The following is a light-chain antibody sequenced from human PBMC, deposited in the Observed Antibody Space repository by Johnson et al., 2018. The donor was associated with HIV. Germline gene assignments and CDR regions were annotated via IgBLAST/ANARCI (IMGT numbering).Light chain of an antibody. Sequence: QPVLTQPPSVSAAPGQKVTISCSGSSSNIGKNHVSWYQQFPGTAPKLLVYEDDKRPSDITDRFSGSKSGTSATLGITGLQPGAEADYYCGTWDSNPSVDFVFVTGTNVTVL. CDR1: SSNIGKNH. CDR3: GTWDSNPSVDFV. V-gene: IGLV1-51*02. CDR2: EDD. J-gene: IGLJ1*01.